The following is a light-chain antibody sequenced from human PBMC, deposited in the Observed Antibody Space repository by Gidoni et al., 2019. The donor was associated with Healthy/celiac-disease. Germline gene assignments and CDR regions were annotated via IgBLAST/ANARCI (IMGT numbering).Light chain of an antibody. J-gene: IGKJ2*01. Sequence: DIQMTPSPSSLSASVGDRVTITCRASQSISSYLNCYQQKPGKAPKLLIYAASSLQSGVPSRFSGSGSGTEFTLTISSLQPEDFATYYWQKSYSTPPNTFGQGTKLEIK. CDR1: QSISSY. CDR3: QKSYSTPPNT. V-gene: IGKV1-39*01. CDR2: AAS.